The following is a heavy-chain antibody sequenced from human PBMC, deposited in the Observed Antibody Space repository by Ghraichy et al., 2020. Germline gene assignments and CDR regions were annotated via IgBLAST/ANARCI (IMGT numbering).Heavy chain of an antibody. Sequence: LSLTCAASGFTFSSYAMSWVRQAPGKGLEWVSAISGSGGSTYYADSVKGRFTISRDNSKNTLYLQMNSLRAEDTAVYYCAKALTDIVVVPAVTANNYWYFDLWGRGTLVTVSS. CDR3: AKALTDIVVVPAVTANNYWYFDL. J-gene: IGHJ2*01. CDR1: GFTFSSYA. CDR2: ISGSGGST. D-gene: IGHD2-2*01. V-gene: IGHV3-23*01.